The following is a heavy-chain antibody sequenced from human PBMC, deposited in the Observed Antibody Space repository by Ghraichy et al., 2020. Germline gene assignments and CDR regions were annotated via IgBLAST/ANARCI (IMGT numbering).Heavy chain of an antibody. CDR3: ARAPPPYGGNYHWYFDL. J-gene: IGHJ2*01. Sequence: SETLSLTCTVSGGSISSGGYYWSWIRQHPGKGLEWIGYIYYSGSTYYNPSLKSRVTISVDTSKNQFSLKLSSVTAADTAVYYCARAPPPYGGNYHWYFDLWGRGTLVTVSS. D-gene: IGHD4-23*01. V-gene: IGHV4-31*03. CDR2: IYYSGST. CDR1: GGSISSGGYY.